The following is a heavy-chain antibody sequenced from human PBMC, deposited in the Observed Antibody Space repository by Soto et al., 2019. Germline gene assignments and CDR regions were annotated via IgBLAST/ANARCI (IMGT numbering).Heavy chain of an antibody. D-gene: IGHD6-25*01. V-gene: IGHV3-74*01. CDR2: ISNDERNI. CDR3: ASLSAPDDF. CDR1: GLTLSHYW. J-gene: IGHJ4*02. Sequence: EVLLGESGGVLVQPGGSMRIACAASGLTLSHYWMHWVRQVPVKGLVWVAEISNDERNIRTSYADSVKGRFTVSRDDAKNTLYLQMNSLRGDDTVVYYCASLSAPDDFWGQGAQGTVSS.